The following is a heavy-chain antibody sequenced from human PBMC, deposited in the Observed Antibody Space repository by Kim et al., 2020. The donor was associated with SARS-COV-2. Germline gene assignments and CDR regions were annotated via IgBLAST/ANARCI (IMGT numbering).Heavy chain of an antibody. V-gene: IGHV1-69*13. D-gene: IGHD3-10*01. CDR1: GGTFSSYA. CDR2: IIPIFGTA. J-gene: IGHJ6*02. Sequence: SVKVSCKASGGTFSSYAISWVRQAPGQGLEWMGGIIPIFGTANYAQKFQGRVTITADESTSTAYMELSSLRSEDTAVYYCARDLSGEDYYGSGSYYYYYGMDVWGRASTVTVSS. CDR3: ARDLSGEDYYGSGSYYYYYGMDV.